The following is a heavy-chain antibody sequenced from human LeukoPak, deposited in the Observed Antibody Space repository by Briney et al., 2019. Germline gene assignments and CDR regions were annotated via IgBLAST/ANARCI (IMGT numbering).Heavy chain of an antibody. Sequence: SETLSLTCTVSGGSISSFYWSWIRQPPGKGLEWIGYIYSRGNTNYNPSLNSRVSMSVDSSMNQFSLKLTSVTAADTAVYYCARTPERPRGRPIYFYGMDVWGQGTTVTVSS. V-gene: IGHV4-59*01. CDR2: IYSRGNT. D-gene: IGHD1-14*01. CDR1: GGSISSFY. J-gene: IGHJ6*02. CDR3: ARTPERPRGRPIYFYGMDV.